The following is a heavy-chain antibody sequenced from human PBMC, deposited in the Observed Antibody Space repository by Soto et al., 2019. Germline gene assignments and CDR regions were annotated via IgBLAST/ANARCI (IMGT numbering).Heavy chain of an antibody. J-gene: IGHJ6*02. CDR3: ARETFAYYYDSSGHIPYYYGMDV. Sequence: PGGSLRLSCAASGFTFSYYWMHWVRQAPGKGLVWVSRIHSDGSSTTYADSVKGRFTISRDNSKNTLYLQMNSLRAEDTAVYYCARETFAYYYDSSGHIPYYYGMDVWGQGTPVTVSS. CDR1: GFTFSYYW. V-gene: IGHV3-74*01. CDR2: IHSDGSST. D-gene: IGHD3-22*01.